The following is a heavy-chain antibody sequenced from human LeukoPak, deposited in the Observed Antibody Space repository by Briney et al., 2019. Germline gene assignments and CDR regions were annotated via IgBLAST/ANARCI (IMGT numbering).Heavy chain of an antibody. Sequence: QPGGSLRLSCAASGFPFRSHWMQWVRQVPGKGLVWVSHISTDGTTTNYADSVKGRFTISRDNAKDTLYLQLNSLRAEDTAIYYCARSLGYSSGGWGQGTLVTVSS. D-gene: IGHD2-15*01. J-gene: IGHJ4*02. CDR3: ARSLGYSSGG. CDR1: GFPFRSHW. V-gene: IGHV3-74*01. CDR2: ISTDGTTT.